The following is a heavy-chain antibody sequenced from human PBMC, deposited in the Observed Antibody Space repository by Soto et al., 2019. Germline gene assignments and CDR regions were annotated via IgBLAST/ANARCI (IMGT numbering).Heavy chain of an antibody. D-gene: IGHD5-12*01. CDR1: GYTFTGYY. CDR3: ARSDSGYEGGDDAFDI. J-gene: IGHJ3*02. Sequence: QVQLVQSGAEVKKPGASVKVSCKASGYTFTGYYMHWVRQAPGQGLEWMGWINPNSGGTNYAQKFQGRVTMTRDTSISTAYMELSRLRSDVTAVYYCARSDSGYEGGDDAFDIWGQGTMVTVSS. V-gene: IGHV1-2*02. CDR2: INPNSGGT.